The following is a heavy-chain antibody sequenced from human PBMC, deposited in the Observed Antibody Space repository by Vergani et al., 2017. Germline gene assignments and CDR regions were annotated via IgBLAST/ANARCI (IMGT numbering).Heavy chain of an antibody. D-gene: IGHD2-15*01. CDR2: IYYSGST. CDR1: GGSISSYY. J-gene: IGHJ5*02. CDR3: ARYCSSGYPYNWFDP. V-gene: IGHV4-59*01. Sequence: QVQLQESGPGLVKPSETLSLTCTVSGGSISSYYWSWIRQPPGKGLEWIGYIYYSGSTNYNPSLKSRVTISVDTSKNQFSLKLSSVTAADTAVYYCARYCSSGYPYNWFDPWGQGTLVTVSS.